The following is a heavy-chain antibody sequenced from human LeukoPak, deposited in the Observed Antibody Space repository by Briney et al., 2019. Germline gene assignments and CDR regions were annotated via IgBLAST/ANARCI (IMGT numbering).Heavy chain of an antibody. CDR3: ARVGYYYGSGTLSD. CDR1: GGSISSSSYY. J-gene: IGHJ3*01. V-gene: IGHV4-39*07. D-gene: IGHD3-10*01. Sequence: PSETLSLTCTVSGGSISSSSYYWGWIRQPPGKGLEWIGRIYTSGSTNYNPSLKSRVTMSVDTSKNQFSLKLSSVTAADTAVYYCARVGYYYGSGTLSDWGQGTMVTVSS. CDR2: IYTSGST.